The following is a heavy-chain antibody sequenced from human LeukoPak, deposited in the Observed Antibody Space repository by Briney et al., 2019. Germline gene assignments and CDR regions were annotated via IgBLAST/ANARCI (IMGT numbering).Heavy chain of an antibody. D-gene: IGHD5-24*01. CDR2: INHSGST. J-gene: IGHJ4*02. V-gene: IGHV4-34*01. CDR3: ARGRRDGYNLKYFDK. Sequence: SETLSLTCAVYGGSFSGYYWSWIRQPPGKGLEWIGEINHSGSTNYNPSLKSRVTISVDKSKNQFSLKLSSVTAADTAVYYCARGRRDGYNLKYFDKWGQGTLVTVSS. CDR1: GGSFSGYY.